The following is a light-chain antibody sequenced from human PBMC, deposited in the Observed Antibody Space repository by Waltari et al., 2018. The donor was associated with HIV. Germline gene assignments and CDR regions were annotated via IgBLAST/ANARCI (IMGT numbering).Light chain of an antibody. CDR1: VVAKNY. Sequence: SYELTQPSSVSVSPGQTARITCTGDVVAKNYARWFQQKPGQAPVLVFYKDSERPSGIPRRSACSSSGTTFTLTISGAQVEDEADYYCYSAADNIGVFGGGTKLTVL. CDR3: YSAADNIGV. V-gene: IGLV3-27*01. J-gene: IGLJ3*02. CDR2: KDS.